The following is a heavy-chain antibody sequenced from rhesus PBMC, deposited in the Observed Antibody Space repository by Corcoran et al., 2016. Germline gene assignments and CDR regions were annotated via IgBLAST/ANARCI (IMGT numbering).Heavy chain of an antibody. V-gene: IGHV4S2*01. CDR3: VGGTISSYWYFDL. CDR2: IYGRGGID. J-gene: IGHJ2*01. CDR1: GASPIRYV. D-gene: IGHD2-15*01. Sequence: VQLQEAGPVLDKPLGTLALTCAVPGASPIRYVLRCVCAAAGTGLELIRRIYGRGGIDDANPSLKSRVTISIDTSKNHFSLRLNSVTAADTAVYYCVGGTISSYWYFDLWGPGTPITISS.